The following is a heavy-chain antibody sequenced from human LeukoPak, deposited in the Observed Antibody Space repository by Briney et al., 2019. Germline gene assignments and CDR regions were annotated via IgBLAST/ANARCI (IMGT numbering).Heavy chain of an antibody. D-gene: IGHD4-11*01. Sequence: GASVKVSCKASGGTFTSYAISWVRQAPGQGLEWMGRIIPILGIANYAQKFQGTVTITADKSTSTAYMELSSLRSEDTAVYYCARARTTPYAFDIWGQGTMVTVSS. CDR1: GGTFTSYA. CDR3: ARARTTPYAFDI. J-gene: IGHJ3*02. V-gene: IGHV1-69*04. CDR2: IIPILGIA.